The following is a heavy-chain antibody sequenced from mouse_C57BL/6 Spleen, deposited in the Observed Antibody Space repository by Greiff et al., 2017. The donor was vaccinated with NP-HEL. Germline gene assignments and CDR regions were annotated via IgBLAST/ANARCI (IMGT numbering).Heavy chain of an antibody. J-gene: IGHJ4*01. CDR2: INPSSGYT. CDR3: ARWGYTSYAIDY. D-gene: IGHD3-1*01. CDR1: GYTFTSYT. V-gene: IGHV1-4*01. Sequence: QVQLQQSGAELARPGASVKMSCKASGYTFTSYTMHWVKQRPGQGLEWIGYINPSSGYTKYNQKFKDKATLTADKSSSTAYMQLSSLTSEDSAVYYCARWGYTSYAIDYWGQGTSVTVSS.